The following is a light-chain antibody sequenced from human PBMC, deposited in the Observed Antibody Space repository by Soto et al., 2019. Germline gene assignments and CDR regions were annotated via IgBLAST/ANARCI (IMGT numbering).Light chain of an antibody. Sequence: EIVMTQSPATLSVSPGERATLSCRASQSVGSDLAWYQQKPGQAPRLVIYDIFTRATGVPDRFSASGSGTDFSLTISRLEPEDFAVYYCQQYGTSPWTFGQGTKVEIK. CDR2: DIF. CDR3: QQYGTSPWT. J-gene: IGKJ1*01. V-gene: IGKV3D-15*01. CDR1: QSVGSD.